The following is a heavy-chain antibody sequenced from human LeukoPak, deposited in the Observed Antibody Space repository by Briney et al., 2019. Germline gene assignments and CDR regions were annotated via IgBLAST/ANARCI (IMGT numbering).Heavy chain of an antibody. CDR2: INHSGST. CDR3: AREGREELRYFDWFYNWFDP. Sequence: PSETLSLTCAVYGGSFSGYYWSWIRQPPGKGLEWIGEINHSGSTNYNPSLKSRVTISVDTSKNQFSLKLSSVTAADTAVYYCAREGREELRYFDWFYNWFDPWGQGTLVTVSS. J-gene: IGHJ5*02. D-gene: IGHD3-9*01. CDR1: GGSFSGYY. V-gene: IGHV4-34*01.